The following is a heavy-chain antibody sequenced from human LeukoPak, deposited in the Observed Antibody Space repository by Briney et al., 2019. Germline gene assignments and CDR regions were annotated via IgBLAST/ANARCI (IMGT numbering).Heavy chain of an antibody. V-gene: IGHV1-18*01. CDR3: ARDHMAYCGGDCYFFY. CDR2: ISAYNGNT. Sequence: ASVKVSCKASGYTFTSYGISWVRQAPGQGLEWMGWISAYNGNTNYAQKLQGRVTMTTDTSTNTAYMELRSLRSDDTAVYYCARDHMAYCGGDCYFFYWGQGTLVTVSS. D-gene: IGHD2-21*02. J-gene: IGHJ4*02. CDR1: GYTFTSYG.